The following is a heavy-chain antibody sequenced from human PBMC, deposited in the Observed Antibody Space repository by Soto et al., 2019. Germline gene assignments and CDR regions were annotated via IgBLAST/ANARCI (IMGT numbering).Heavy chain of an antibody. J-gene: IGHJ4*02. CDR3: ARDGYCSGGSCYSVPVFDY. CDR1: GFTFSRYG. V-gene: IGHV3-33*01. D-gene: IGHD2-15*01. Sequence: GGSLRLSCAASGFTFSRYGMHWVRQGPGKGLEWVAVIWYDGSNKYYADSVKGRFTISRDNSKNTLYLQMNSLRAEDTAVYYCARDGYCSGGSCYSVPVFDYWGQGTLVTVSS. CDR2: IWYDGSNK.